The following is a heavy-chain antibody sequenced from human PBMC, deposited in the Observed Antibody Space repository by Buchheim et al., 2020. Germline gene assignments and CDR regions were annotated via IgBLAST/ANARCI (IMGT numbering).Heavy chain of an antibody. D-gene: IGHD3-3*01. J-gene: IGHJ6*02. Sequence: QVQLQESGPGLVKPSETLSLTCTVSGGSISSYYWSWIRQPPGKGLEWIGYIYYSGSTNYNPSLKSRVTISVDTSKNQFSLKLSSVTAADTAVYYCARNIHYDFWSGYPLEGMDVWGQGTT. CDR2: IYYSGST. CDR3: ARNIHYDFWSGYPLEGMDV. V-gene: IGHV4-59*01. CDR1: GGSISSYY.